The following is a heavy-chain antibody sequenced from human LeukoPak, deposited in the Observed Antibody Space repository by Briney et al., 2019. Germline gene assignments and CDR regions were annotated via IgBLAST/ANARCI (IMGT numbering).Heavy chain of an antibody. D-gene: IGHD6-13*01. Sequence: SVTVSCKASGYTFTGYYMHWVRQAPGQGLEWMGWINPNSGGTNYAQKFQGRVTMTRDTSISTAYMELSRLRSDDTAVYYCARGGIAAAGIYLWYFDYWGQGTLVTVSS. J-gene: IGHJ4*02. CDR2: INPNSGGT. CDR3: ARGGIAAAGIYLWYFDY. CDR1: GYTFTGYY. V-gene: IGHV1-2*02.